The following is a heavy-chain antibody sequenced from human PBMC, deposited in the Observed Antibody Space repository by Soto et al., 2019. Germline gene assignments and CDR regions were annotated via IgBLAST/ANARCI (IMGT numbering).Heavy chain of an antibody. CDR2: IYSGGST. CDR3: ARGQEKYWFDP. J-gene: IGHJ5*02. CDR1: GFTVSSSY. Sequence: GGSLRLSCAGSGFTVSSSYINWVRQPPGKGLEWVSVIYSGGSTYYAGSVKDRFTISRDNSKNTLYLQMNGLRAEDTAVYYCARGQEKYWFDPRGQGTLVTVSS. V-gene: IGHV3-66*01.